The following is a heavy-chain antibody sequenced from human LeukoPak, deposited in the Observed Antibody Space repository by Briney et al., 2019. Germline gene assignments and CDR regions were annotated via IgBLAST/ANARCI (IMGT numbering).Heavy chain of an antibody. CDR3: ARDVGGSLDY. Sequence: VGSLRLSCAASGFTFSTYCMACVRQAPGNGQEWVANIQGDESARHQADSVKGRFTISRDNAQNSVYLQMSSLRGEDTAVYYCARDVGGSLDYWGQGTLVTVSS. J-gene: IGHJ4*02. D-gene: IGHD1-26*01. CDR1: GFTFSTYC. V-gene: IGHV3-7*01. CDR2: IQGDESAR.